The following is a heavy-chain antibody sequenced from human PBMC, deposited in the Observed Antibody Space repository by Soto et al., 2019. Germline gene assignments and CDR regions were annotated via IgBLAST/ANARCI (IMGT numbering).Heavy chain of an antibody. CDR2: IHTTDGT. CDR3: ARALSSAAGLYFDF. J-gene: IGHJ4*02. CDR1: GGSISSYY. Sequence: PSETLSLTCTVSGGSISSYYWSWIRQPAGKGMEWIGRIHTTDGTNYNPSLKSRVTMSIDTPNNQFSLKLSSLTAADTAVYYCARALSSAAGLYFDFWGQGTLVTVS. V-gene: IGHV4-4*07. D-gene: IGHD6-13*01.